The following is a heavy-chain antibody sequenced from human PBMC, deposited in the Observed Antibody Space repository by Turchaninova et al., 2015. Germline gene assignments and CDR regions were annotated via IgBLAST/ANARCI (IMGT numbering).Heavy chain of an antibody. Sequence: EVQLVESGGGLVQPGGSLRLSCTASGFTFSNSWMHWVRQAPGKGLVGVSRISIDGTSTTYAASGKGRFTISRDNAKNTLYLQMNSLRAEDTAMYYCSRGPCCGSHSEHWGRGTLVTVSS. CDR1: GFTFSNSW. J-gene: IGHJ1*01. D-gene: IGHD1-26*01. CDR3: SRGPCCGSHSEH. CDR2: ISIDGTST. V-gene: IGHV3-74*01.